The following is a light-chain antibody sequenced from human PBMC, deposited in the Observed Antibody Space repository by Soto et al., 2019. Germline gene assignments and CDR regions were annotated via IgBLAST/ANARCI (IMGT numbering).Light chain of an antibody. J-gene: IGLJ1*01. CDR2: EVS. V-gene: IGLV2-23*02. CDR1: SSDVGSYNL. CDR3: CSYARRSTYV. Sequence: QSVLTQPASVSGSPGQSITISCTGTSSDVGSYNLVSWYQQHPGKAPKLMIYEVSERPSGVSNRFSGSKSGNTASLTISGLQAEDEADYYCCSYARRSTYVFGTGTKVTVL.